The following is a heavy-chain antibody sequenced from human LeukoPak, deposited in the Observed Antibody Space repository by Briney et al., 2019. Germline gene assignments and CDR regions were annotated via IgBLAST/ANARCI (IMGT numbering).Heavy chain of an antibody. CDR3: ARGPGNKGSGWYYFDY. CDR2: LKHDGTET. V-gene: IGHV3-7*01. CDR1: GFTFGTYW. D-gene: IGHD6-19*01. Sequence: GGSLRLSCAASGFTFGTYWMNWVRQAPGKGLEWVATLKHDGTETHYMDSVKGRFTISRDNAKNSLYLQMDSLRAEDTAVCYCARGPGNKGSGWYYFDYWGQGTLVTVSS. J-gene: IGHJ4*02.